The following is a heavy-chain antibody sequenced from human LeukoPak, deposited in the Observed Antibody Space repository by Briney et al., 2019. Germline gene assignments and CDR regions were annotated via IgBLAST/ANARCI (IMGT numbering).Heavy chain of an antibody. Sequence: SETLSLTCAVYGGSFSGYYWSWIRQPPGKGLEWIGYIYYSGSTNYNPSLKSRVTISVDTSKNQFSLKLSSVTAADTAVYYCARVSNSRPNSYGYPDHDYWGQGTLVTVSS. CDR3: ARVSNSRPNSYGYPDHDY. CDR1: GGSFSGYY. CDR2: IYYSGST. D-gene: IGHD5-18*01. J-gene: IGHJ4*02. V-gene: IGHV4-59*01.